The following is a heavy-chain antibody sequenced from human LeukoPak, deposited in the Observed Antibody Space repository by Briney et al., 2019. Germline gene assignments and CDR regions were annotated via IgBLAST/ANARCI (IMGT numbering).Heavy chain of an antibody. CDR3: ARIFRYQMVDYYALDV. Sequence: GGSLRLSCAASGFTFTTSWMHWFRQAPGKGLVWVSRIESDGTSTTYADSVKGRFTISRDNAKNTLYLQMNSLRAEDTAVYYCARIFRYQMVDYYALDVWGQGTTVTVSS. D-gene: IGHD2-2*01. CDR1: GFTFTTSW. J-gene: IGHJ6*02. V-gene: IGHV3-74*01. CDR2: IESDGTST.